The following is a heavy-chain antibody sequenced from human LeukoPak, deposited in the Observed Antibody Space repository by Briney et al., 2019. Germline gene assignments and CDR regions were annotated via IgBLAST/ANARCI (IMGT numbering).Heavy chain of an antibody. CDR1: GFTFSSYA. D-gene: IGHD1-26*01. V-gene: IGHV3-30-3*01. CDR2: ISYDGSNK. Sequence: GGSLRLSCAASGFTFSSYAMHWVRQAPGKGLEWVAVISYDGSNKYYADSVKGRFTISRGNSKNTLYLQMNSLRAEDTAVYYCARVSGSYYFNFDYWGQGTLVTVSS. CDR3: ARVSGSYYFNFDY. J-gene: IGHJ4*02.